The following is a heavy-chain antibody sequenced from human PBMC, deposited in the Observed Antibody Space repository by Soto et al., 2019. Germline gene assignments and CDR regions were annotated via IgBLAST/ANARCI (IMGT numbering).Heavy chain of an antibody. Sequence: PGGSLRLSCAASGFTFSSYGMHWVRQAPGKGLEWVAVISYDGSNKYYADSVKGRFTISRDNSKNTLYLQMSSLRAEDTAVYYCAKDPHNWNYGGGMDVWGQGTTVTVSS. CDR3: AKDPHNWNYGGGMDV. V-gene: IGHV3-30*18. CDR2: ISYDGSNK. D-gene: IGHD1-7*01. CDR1: GFTFSSYG. J-gene: IGHJ6*02.